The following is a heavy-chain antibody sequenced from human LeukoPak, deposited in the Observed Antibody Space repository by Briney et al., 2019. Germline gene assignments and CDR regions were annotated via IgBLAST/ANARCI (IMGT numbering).Heavy chain of an antibody. CDR1: GGTFSSYA. Sequence: ASVKVSCKACGGTFSSYAISWVRQAPGQGLEWMGGIIPIFGTANYAQKFQGRVTITTDESTSTAYMELSSLRSEDTAVYYCAREWGTTVTTYLSYFDLWGRGTLVTVSS. CDR3: AREWGTTVTTYLSYFDL. D-gene: IGHD4-17*01. V-gene: IGHV1-69*05. J-gene: IGHJ2*01. CDR2: IIPIFGTA.